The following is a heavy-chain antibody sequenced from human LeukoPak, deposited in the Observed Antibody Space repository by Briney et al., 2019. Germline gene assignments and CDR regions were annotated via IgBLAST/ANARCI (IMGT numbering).Heavy chain of an antibody. V-gene: IGHV1-8*01. Sequence: ASVKVSCKASGYSLTSFDINWVRQGSGQGREWMGWRNPKRGNTGYAPTFQGRVTKTRDTSIDTAFMQLSSLRPDDTAVYYCARGGSSSRYYNNYGMDVWGQGTTITVSS. CDR1: GYSLTSFD. D-gene: IGHD6-13*01. CDR2: RNPKRGNT. CDR3: ARGGSSSRYYNNYGMDV. J-gene: IGHJ6*02.